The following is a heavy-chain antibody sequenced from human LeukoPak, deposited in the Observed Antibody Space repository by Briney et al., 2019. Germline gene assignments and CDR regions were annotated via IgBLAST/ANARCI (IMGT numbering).Heavy chain of an antibody. D-gene: IGHD3-10*01. Sequence: SETLSLTCTVSGGSINSRIYYWGWIRQPPGKGLEWIGSIYYSGSTYYNPSLKSRVTISVDTSKNQFSLKLSSVTAADTAVYYCARDVPFNYGSGSYYNLYFDYWGQGALVTVSS. V-gene: IGHV4-39*07. J-gene: IGHJ4*02. CDR2: IYYSGST. CDR1: GGSINSRIYY. CDR3: ARDVPFNYGSGSYYNLYFDY.